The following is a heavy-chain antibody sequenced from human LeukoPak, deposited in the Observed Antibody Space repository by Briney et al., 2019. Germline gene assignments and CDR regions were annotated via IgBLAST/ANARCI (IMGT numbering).Heavy chain of an antibody. Sequence: GGSLRLSCVASGFTFSSAWMTWVRQAPGKGLEWVGRVRSKADGGTTDYAAPAKGRFTISRDDSKNTVLLQMNSLKTEDTAVYYCTTVRPGTCGYSYWGQGTLVTVSS. CDR3: TTVRPGTCGYSY. D-gene: IGHD3-22*01. CDR1: GFTFSSAW. V-gene: IGHV3-15*01. CDR2: VRSKADGGTT. J-gene: IGHJ4*02.